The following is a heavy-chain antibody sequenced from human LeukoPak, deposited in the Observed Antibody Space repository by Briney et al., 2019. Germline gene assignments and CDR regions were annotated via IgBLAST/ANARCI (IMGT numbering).Heavy chain of an antibody. CDR2: LSSSSSVI. J-gene: IGHJ4*02. CDR1: GFTLSTYA. V-gene: IGHV3-48*01. CDR3: ARRAGAYSHPYDY. Sequence: PGGSLRLSCAASGFTLSTYAMDWVRQAPGKGLEWVSYLSSSSSVIYHADSVKGRFTISRDNSKNTLYLQMNSLRAEDTAVYYCARRAGAYSHPYDYWGQGTLVTVSS. D-gene: IGHD4/OR15-4a*01.